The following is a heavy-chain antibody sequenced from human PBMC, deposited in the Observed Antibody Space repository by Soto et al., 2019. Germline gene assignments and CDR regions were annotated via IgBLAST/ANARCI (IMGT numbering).Heavy chain of an antibody. CDR3: ARGITLPTPLDF. D-gene: IGHD1-20*01. J-gene: IGHJ4*02. Sequence: ASVKVSCKASGYTFTSYAMHWVRQAPGQRLEWIGWINAGNGNTKYSQKFQGRVTITRDTSASTAYMELSSLRSEDTAVYYCARGITLPTPLDFWGQGTLVTVSS. CDR2: INAGNGNT. V-gene: IGHV1-3*01. CDR1: GYTFTSYA.